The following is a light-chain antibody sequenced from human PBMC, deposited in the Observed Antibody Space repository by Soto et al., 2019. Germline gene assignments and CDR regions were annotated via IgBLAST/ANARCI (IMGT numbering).Light chain of an antibody. CDR3: LQHNTFPWT. CDR1: QSVSSS. CDR2: AAS. J-gene: IGKJ1*01. V-gene: IGKV1-17*01. Sequence: TQSPGTVSLSPGERATLSCRASQSVSSSSLGWYQQKPGKAPKSLIYAASSLQSGVPSRFSGSGSGTEFTLTISSLQPEDFATYYCLQHNTFPWTFGQGTKVDIK.